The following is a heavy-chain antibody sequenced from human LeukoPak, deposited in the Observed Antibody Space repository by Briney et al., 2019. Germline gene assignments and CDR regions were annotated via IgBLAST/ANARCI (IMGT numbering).Heavy chain of an antibody. CDR1: GGSISSGDYY. V-gene: IGHV4-30-4*08. Sequence: SETLSLTCTVSGGSISSGDYYWSWIRQPPGKGLEWIGYIYYSGSTYYNPSLKSRVTISVDTYKNQFSLKLSSVTAADTAVYYCARGSDSSDGYWGQGTLVTVSS. CDR3: ARGSDSSDGY. CDR2: IYYSGST. D-gene: IGHD6-19*01. J-gene: IGHJ4*02.